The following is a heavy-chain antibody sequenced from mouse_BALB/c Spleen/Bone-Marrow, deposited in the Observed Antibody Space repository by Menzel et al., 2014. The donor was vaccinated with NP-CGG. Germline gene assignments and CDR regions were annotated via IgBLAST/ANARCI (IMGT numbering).Heavy chain of an antibody. J-gene: IGHJ1*01. CDR2: SRNKANGYTT. Sequence: EVKVEESGGGLAQPGGSLRLSCATSGFTFTDYYMSWVRQPPGKALEWLGFSRNKANGYTTEYSASVKGRFTISSDNSQSILYLQMNTLRAEDSATYYCARDINYDIYWYFDVWGAGTTVTVSS. CDR3: ARDINYDIYWYFDV. V-gene: IGHV7-3*02. CDR1: GFTFTDYY. D-gene: IGHD2-4*01.